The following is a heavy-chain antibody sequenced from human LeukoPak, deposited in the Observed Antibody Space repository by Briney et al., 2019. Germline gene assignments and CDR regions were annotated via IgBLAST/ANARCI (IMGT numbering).Heavy chain of an antibody. D-gene: IGHD2-15*01. Sequence: PGGSLRLSCAASGFTFSSYAMSWVRQAPGKGLEWVSAISGSGGSTYYADSVKGRFTISRDNSKNTLYLQMNSLRAEDTAVYYCAREETYCSGGSCYFFRDGMDVWGQGTTVTVSS. V-gene: IGHV3-23*01. CDR3: AREETYCSGGSCYFFRDGMDV. CDR1: GFTFSSYA. J-gene: IGHJ6*02. CDR2: ISGSGGST.